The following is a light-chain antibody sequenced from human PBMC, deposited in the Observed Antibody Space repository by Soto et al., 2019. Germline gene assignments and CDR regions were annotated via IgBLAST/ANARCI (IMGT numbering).Light chain of an antibody. V-gene: IGLV2-14*01. CDR2: EVS. CDR3: SSYTSRRPDL. J-gene: IGLJ1*01. CDR1: SSDVGGYNY. Sequence: QSALTQPASVSGSPGQSITISCTGTSSDVGGYNYVSWYQHHPGKAPKLMISEVSNRPSGVSNRFSGSKSGNTASLTISGLQAEDEANYFCSSYTSRRPDLFGTGTKLTVL.